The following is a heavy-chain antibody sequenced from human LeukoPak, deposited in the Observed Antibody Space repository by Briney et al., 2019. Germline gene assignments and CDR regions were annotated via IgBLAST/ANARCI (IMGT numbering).Heavy chain of an antibody. V-gene: IGHV3-23*01. D-gene: IGHD3-10*01. Sequence: GGSLRLSCAASGFTLSGYAMGGVPHAPGKGLGWGSAISGSGGSTYYADSVKGRFTISRENAKNTLYLQMNSLRAGATAVYYCAKDLTSMVRGAPSWGQGTLVTVSS. CDR1: GFTLSGYA. CDR3: AKDLTSMVRGAPS. CDR2: ISGSGGST. J-gene: IGHJ4*02.